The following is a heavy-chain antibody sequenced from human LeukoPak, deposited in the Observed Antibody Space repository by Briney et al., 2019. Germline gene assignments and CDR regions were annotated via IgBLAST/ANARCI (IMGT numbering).Heavy chain of an antibody. CDR1: GFTFSSYA. CDR3: ARDLSIVVATKGY. CDR2: ISYDGSNK. V-gene: IGHV3-30-3*01. Sequence: PGRSLRLSCAASGFTFSSYAMHWVRQAPGKGLEWVAVISYDGSNKYYADSVKGRFTISRDNSKNTLYLQMNSLRAEDTAVYYCARDLSIVVATKGYWGQGTLVTVSS. J-gene: IGHJ4*02. D-gene: IGHD3-22*01.